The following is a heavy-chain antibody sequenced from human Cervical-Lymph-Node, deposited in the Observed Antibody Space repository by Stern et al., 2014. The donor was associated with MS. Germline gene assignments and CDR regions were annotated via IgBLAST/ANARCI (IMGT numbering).Heavy chain of an antibody. J-gene: IGHJ4*02. CDR3: ARMMGSGYRHYFDY. V-gene: IGHV2-70*04. Sequence: ESGPALVKPTQTLTLTCSFSGFSFITSGTRVSWIRHPQGSALEWLVRIYWNDTTFSNSSQLTRTSISKDTSKNQAVPAMTNVNPVDTATYYCARMMGSGYRHYFDYWGQGIPVTVSS. CDR1: GFSFITSGTR. CDR2: IYWNDTT. D-gene: IGHD3-3*01.